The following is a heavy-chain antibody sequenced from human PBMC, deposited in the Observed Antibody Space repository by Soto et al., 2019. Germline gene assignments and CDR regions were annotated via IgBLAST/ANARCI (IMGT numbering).Heavy chain of an antibody. D-gene: IGHD2-2*01. CDR1: GGSISSGGYS. CDR3: ARLHGYCISSSCHGHYAMDV. V-gene: IGHV4-30-2*03. Sequence: SETLSLTCAVSGGSISSGGYSWSWIRQPPGKGLEWIGYIYYSGSTYYNPSLNSRVTVSVDTSKNQFSLKVTSVTAADTAVYYCARLHGYCISSSCHGHYAMDVWGQGTTVTVSS. CDR2: IYYSGST. J-gene: IGHJ6*02.